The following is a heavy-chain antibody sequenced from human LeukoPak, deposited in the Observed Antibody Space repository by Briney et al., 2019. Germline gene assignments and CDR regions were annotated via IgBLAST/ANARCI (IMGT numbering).Heavy chain of an antibody. CDR3: ARGTDYDFWSGYSHYFDY. CDR2: IIPIFGTA. V-gene: IGHV1-69*01. CDR1: GGTFSSYA. J-gene: IGHJ4*02. Sequence: SVKVSCKASGGTFSSYAISWVRQAPGQGLEWMGGIIPIFGTANYAQKFQGRVTITEDESTSTAYMELSSLRSEDTAVYYCARGTDYDFWSGYSHYFDYWGQGTLVTVSS. D-gene: IGHD3-3*01.